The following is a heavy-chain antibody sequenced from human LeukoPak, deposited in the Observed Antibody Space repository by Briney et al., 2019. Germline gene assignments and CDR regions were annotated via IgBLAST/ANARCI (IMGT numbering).Heavy chain of an antibody. Sequence: PSETLSLTCSVSGASIRSYYWSWIQQFPGEGLEWMGCVFRSGSTNYNPSLKSRLTISSDTSKNQFYLTLTSVTAADTAIYYCARHTRDGYNTFDSWGQATLVTVSS. CDR3: ARHTRDGYNTFDS. V-gene: IGHV4-59*08. CDR1: GASIRSYY. D-gene: IGHD5-24*01. J-gene: IGHJ4*02. CDR2: VFRSGST.